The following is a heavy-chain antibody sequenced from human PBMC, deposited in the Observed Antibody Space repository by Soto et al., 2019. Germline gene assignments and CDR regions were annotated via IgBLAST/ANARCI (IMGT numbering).Heavy chain of an antibody. CDR1: GFTFSSYG. CDR2: ISYDGSNK. D-gene: IGHD5-12*01. J-gene: IGHJ6*02. CDR3: AKDGGVDIVATIEDYYYYYGMDV. Sequence: GSLRLSCAASGFTFSSYGMHWVRQAPGKGLEWVAVISYDGSNKYYADSVKGRFTISRDNSKNTLYLQMNSLRAEDTAVYYCAKDGGVDIVATIEDYYYYYGMDVWGQGTTVTVSS. V-gene: IGHV3-30*18.